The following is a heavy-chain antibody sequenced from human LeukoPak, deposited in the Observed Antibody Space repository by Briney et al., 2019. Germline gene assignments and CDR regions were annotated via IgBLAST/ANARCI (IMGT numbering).Heavy chain of an antibody. Sequence: SETLSLTCTVSGGSISSSSYYWGWIRQPPGKGLEWIGSIYYSGSTYYNPSLKSRVTISVDTSKNQFSLKLSSVTAADTAVYYCARGPNGALSIAAAGIDYWGQGTLVTVSS. CDR2: IYYSGST. J-gene: IGHJ4*02. CDR1: GGSISSSSYY. V-gene: IGHV4-39*07. D-gene: IGHD6-13*01. CDR3: ARGPNGALSIAAAGIDY.